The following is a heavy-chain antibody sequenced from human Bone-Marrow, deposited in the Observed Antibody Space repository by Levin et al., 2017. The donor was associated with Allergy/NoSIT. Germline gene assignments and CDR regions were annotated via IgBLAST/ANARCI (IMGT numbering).Heavy chain of an antibody. V-gene: IGHV3-11*01. CDR2: ISSSGSTI. CDR1: GFTFSDYY. Sequence: GESLKISCAASGFTFSDYYMSWIRQAPGKGLEWVSYISSSGSTIYYADSVKGRFTISRDNAKNSLYLQMNSLRAEDTAVYYCARDRDGPGGGYDRYYYYMDVWGKGTTVTVSS. D-gene: IGHD1-26*01. J-gene: IGHJ6*03. CDR3: ARDRDGPGGGYDRYYYYMDV.